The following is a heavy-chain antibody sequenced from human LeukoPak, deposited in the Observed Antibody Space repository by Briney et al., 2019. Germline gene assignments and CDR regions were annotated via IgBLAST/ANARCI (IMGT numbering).Heavy chain of an antibody. D-gene: IGHD3-10*01. V-gene: IGHV4-39*07. Sequence: SETLSLTCAVSGGSISSSSYYWGWIRQPPGKGLEWIGSIYYSGSTYYNPSLKSRVTISVDTSKNQFSLKLSSVTAADTAVYYCARAPELLSFYYFDYWGQGTLVTVSS. CDR3: ARAPELLSFYYFDY. CDR2: IYYSGST. J-gene: IGHJ4*02. CDR1: GGSISSSSYY.